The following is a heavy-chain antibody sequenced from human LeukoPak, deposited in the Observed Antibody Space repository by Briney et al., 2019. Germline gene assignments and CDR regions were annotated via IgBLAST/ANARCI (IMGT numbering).Heavy chain of an antibody. CDR3: ARGDTYGVDY. D-gene: IGHD1-26*01. CDR2: VNPNSGDT. J-gene: IGHJ4*02. CDR1: GYTFTGYY. V-gene: IGHV1-2*02. Sequence: ASVKVSCKASGYTFTGYYLHWVRQAPGQGLEWMGCVNPNSGDTNYAQKFQGSVTMTRDPSISTAYMELTSLISDDTAVYYCARGDTYGVDYWGQGTLVTVSS.